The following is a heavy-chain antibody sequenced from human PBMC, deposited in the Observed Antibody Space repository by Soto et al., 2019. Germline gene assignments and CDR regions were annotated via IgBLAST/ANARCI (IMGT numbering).Heavy chain of an antibody. CDR3: SISSIIGVVGNTCCGINV. V-gene: IGHV5-10-1*01. Sequence: GESLRISCKGSGYSFTSYWISWVRQMPGKGLEWMGRIDPSDSYTNYSPSFQGHVTISADKSISTAYLQWSSLKASDTAMYYCSISSIIGVVGNTCCGINVWGQGTTVTVSS. CDR1: GYSFTSYW. CDR2: IDPSDSYT. D-gene: IGHD3-3*01. J-gene: IGHJ6*02.